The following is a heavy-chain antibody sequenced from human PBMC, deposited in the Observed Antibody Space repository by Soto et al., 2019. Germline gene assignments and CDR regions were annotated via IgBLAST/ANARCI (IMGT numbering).Heavy chain of an antibody. CDR1: GGTFSSYA. J-gene: IGHJ4*02. Sequence: SVKVSCKASGGTFSSYAISWVRQAPGQGLEWMGGIIPIFGTANYAQKFQGRVTITADESTSTAYMELSSLRSEDTAVYYCARVKRYCSSTSCYTVGVDYWGQGTLVTVSS. CDR2: IIPIFGTA. CDR3: ARVKRYCSSTSCYTVGVDY. V-gene: IGHV1-69*13. D-gene: IGHD2-2*02.